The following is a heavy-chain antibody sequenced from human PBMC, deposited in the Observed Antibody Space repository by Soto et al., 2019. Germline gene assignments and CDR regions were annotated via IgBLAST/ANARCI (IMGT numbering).Heavy chain of an antibody. CDR1: GFTFSSYA. V-gene: IGHV3-23*01. CDR3: AKVRAYSSGWDAEYFQH. D-gene: IGHD6-19*01. J-gene: IGHJ1*01. CDR2: ISGSGGST. Sequence: PGGSLRLSCAASGFTFSSYAMSWVRQAPGKGLEWVSAISGSGGSTYYADSVKGRFTISRDNSKNTLYLQMNSLRAEDTAVYYCAKVRAYSSGWDAEYFQHWGQGTQVTVS.